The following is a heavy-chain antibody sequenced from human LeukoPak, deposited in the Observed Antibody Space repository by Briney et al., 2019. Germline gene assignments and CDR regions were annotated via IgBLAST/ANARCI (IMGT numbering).Heavy chain of an antibody. CDR3: ARGGAARPDY. J-gene: IGHJ4*02. V-gene: IGHV3-48*01. CDR2: ISSRSSAI. D-gene: IGHD6-6*01. Sequence: GGSLRLSCAASGFTLSNYGMNWVRQAPGKGLEWVSYISSRSSAINYADSVKGRFTISRDNGKNSLYLQMNSLRVEDTAVYYRARGGAARPDYWGQGTLVTVSS. CDR1: GFTLSNYG.